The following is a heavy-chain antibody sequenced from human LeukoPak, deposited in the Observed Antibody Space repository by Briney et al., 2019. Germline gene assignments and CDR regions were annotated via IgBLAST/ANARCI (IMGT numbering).Heavy chain of an antibody. Sequence: ASVKVSCKASGYTFTSYYMHWVRQAPGQGLEWMGIINPSGGSTSYAQKFQGRVTMTRDMSTSTDYMELSSLRSEDTAVYYCARVSYDAFDIWGQGAMVTVSS. D-gene: IGHD1-26*01. J-gene: IGHJ3*02. CDR3: ARVSYDAFDI. CDR1: GYTFTSYY. CDR2: INPSGGST. V-gene: IGHV1-46*01.